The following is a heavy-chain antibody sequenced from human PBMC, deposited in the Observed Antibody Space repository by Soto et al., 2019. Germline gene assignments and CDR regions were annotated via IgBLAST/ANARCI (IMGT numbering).Heavy chain of an antibody. CDR2: IYSSGST. D-gene: IGHD1-26*01. CDR1: GGSISSSNYY. CDR3: ARQWELLGFDY. Sequence: PSETLSLTCTVSGGSISSSNYYWGWIRQPPGKGLEWIGGIYSSGSTYYNPSLKSRVTISVDTSKNQFSLKLSSVTAADTAVYYCARQWELLGFDYWGQGTLVTVSS. J-gene: IGHJ4*02. V-gene: IGHV4-39*01.